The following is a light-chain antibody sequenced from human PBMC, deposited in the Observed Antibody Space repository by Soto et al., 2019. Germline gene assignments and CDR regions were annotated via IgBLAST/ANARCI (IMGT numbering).Light chain of an antibody. CDR1: SSNIGSNT. Sequence: QPVLTQPPSASGTPGQRVTISCSGSSSNIGSNTVNWYQQLPGTAPKLLIYSNNQRPSGVPDRFSGSKSGTSASLAISGLQSEDEADYYCAAWDDSLNGVVFGGRTKLTVL. V-gene: IGLV1-44*01. CDR3: AAWDDSLNGVV. J-gene: IGLJ2*01. CDR2: SNN.